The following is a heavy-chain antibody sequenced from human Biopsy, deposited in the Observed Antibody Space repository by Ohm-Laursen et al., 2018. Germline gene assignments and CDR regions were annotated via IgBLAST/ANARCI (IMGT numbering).Heavy chain of an antibody. V-gene: IGHV3-74*01. CDR1: GFTFNSYW. CDR3: ASDLNGDPSAFDY. J-gene: IGHJ4*02. Sequence: SLRLSCAASGFTFNSYWMHWVRQAPGKGLVWVSRINIDGSGTFYAGSVKGRFTISRDNSKNTLFLQMNSLRAADTAIYYCASDLNGDPSAFDYWGQGTSVTVSS. D-gene: IGHD4-17*01. CDR2: INIDGSGT.